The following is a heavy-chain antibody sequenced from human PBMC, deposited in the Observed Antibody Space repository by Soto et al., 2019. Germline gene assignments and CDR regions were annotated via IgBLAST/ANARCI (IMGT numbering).Heavy chain of an antibody. CDR1: GYTFTSYY. CDR2: INPSGGST. D-gene: IGHD4-17*01. J-gene: IGHJ6*02. CDR3: AREICSVTVTTIYYSYGMDV. V-gene: IGHV1-46*01. Sequence: ASVKVSCKASGYTFTSYYMHWVRQAPGQGLEWMGIINPSGGSTSYAQKFQGRVTMTRDTPTSTVYMELSSLRSEDTAVYYCAREICSVTVTTIYYSYGMDVWGQGTSVPVSS.